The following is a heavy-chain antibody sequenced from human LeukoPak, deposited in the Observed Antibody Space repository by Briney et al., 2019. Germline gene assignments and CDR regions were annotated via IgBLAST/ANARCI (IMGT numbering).Heavy chain of an antibody. J-gene: IGHJ5*02. CDR1: GGTFSSYA. CDR2: IIPILGIA. V-gene: IGHV1-69*04. CDR3: AREVVAAAGNNWFDR. Sequence: SVKVSCKASGGTFSSYAISWVRQAPGQGLEWMGRIIPILGIANYAQKFQGRVTITADKSTSTAYMELSSLRSEDTAVYYCAREVVAAAGNNWFDRWGQGTLVTVSP. D-gene: IGHD6-13*01.